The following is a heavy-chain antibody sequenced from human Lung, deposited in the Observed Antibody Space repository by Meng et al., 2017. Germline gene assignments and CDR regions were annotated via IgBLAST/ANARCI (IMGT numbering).Heavy chain of an antibody. CDR2: INHSGST. J-gene: IGHJ4*02. V-gene: IGHV4-34*01. D-gene: IGHD4-11*01. Sequence: QVQLQAWGAGLLKPSQTLSLTGAVSGGSCSDYYWSWIRQPPGKGLEWIGEINHSGSTNYNPSLESRATISVDTSQNNLSLKLSSVTAADSAVYYCARGPTTMAHDFDYWGQGTLVTVSS. CDR1: GGSCSDYY. CDR3: ARGPTTMAHDFDY.